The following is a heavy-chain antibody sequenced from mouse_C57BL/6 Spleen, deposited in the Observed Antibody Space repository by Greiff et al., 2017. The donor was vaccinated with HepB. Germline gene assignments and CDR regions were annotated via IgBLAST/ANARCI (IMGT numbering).Heavy chain of an antibody. V-gene: IGHV1-64*01. CDR1: GYTFTSYW. D-gene: IGHD1-1*01. CDR3: ARKGITTVEAPMDY. Sequence: QVQLKQPGAELVKPGASVKLSCKASGYTFTSYWMHWVKQRPGQGLEWIGMIHPNSGSTNYNEKFKSKATLTVDKSSSTAYMQLSSLTSEDSAVYYCARKGITTVEAPMDYWGQGTSVTVSS. CDR2: IHPNSGST. J-gene: IGHJ4*01.